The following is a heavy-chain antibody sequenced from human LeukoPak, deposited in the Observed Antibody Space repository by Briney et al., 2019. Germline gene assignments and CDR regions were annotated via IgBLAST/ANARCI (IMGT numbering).Heavy chain of an antibody. V-gene: IGHV3-23*01. D-gene: IGHD3-16*01. J-gene: IGHJ4*02. Sequence: QPGGSLRLSCAASGFTFSSFAMTWVRQAPGKGLEWVSSITGSHGPTYNTDSVKGRFTISRDNSQNTLYLQMNSLRAEDTAVYYCAKDRGRGYGSFDYWGQGTLVTVSS. CDR3: AKDRGRGYGSFDY. CDR1: GFTFSSFA. CDR2: ITGSHGPT.